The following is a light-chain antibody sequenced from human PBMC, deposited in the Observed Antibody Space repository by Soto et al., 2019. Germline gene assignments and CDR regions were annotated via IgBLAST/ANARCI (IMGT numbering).Light chain of an antibody. CDR2: GAS. CDR3: QQYGSSPIT. CDR1: QSVSSSY. Sequence: EIVLTQSPGTLSLSPGERATLSCRASQSVSSSYLAWFQQKPGQAPRLLIYGASSRATGIPDRFSGSGSGTVFTLTICILEPEDFAVYYCQQYGSSPITFGQGTRLEIK. V-gene: IGKV3-20*01. J-gene: IGKJ5*01.